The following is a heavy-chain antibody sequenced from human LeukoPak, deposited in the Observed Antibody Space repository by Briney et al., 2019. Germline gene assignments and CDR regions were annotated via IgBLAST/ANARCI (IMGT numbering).Heavy chain of an antibody. CDR3: AGDVSGGVGATMD. J-gene: IGHJ4*02. D-gene: IGHD1-26*01. CDR1: GSTFSDSH. CDR2: ISESSTYT. Sequence: GGSLRLSCADFGSTFSDSHMRWIRQAPGKGLEWVSYISESSTYTKYSDPVRGRFTISRDNAKNSLYLQMNSLRAEDTAVYYGAGDVSGGVGATMDWGQGTLVTVSS. V-gene: IGHV3-11*06.